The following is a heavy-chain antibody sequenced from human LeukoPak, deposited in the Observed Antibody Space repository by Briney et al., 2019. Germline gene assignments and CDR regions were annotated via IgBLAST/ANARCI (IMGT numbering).Heavy chain of an antibody. CDR1: GFTFSSYA. CDR3: ARVTLPQQLVLFRSLNGMDV. CDR2: ISYDGSNK. V-gene: IGHV3-30*04. Sequence: GRSLRLSCAASGFTFSSYAMHWVRQAPGKGLEWVAVISYDGSNKYYADSVKGRFTISRDNSKNTLYLQMNSLRAEDTAVYYCARVTLPQQLVLFRSLNGMDVWAKGTTLTVSS. D-gene: IGHD6-13*01. J-gene: IGHJ6*04.